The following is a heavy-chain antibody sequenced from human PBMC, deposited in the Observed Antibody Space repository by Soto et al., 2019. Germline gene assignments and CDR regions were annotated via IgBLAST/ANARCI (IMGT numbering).Heavy chain of an antibody. CDR2: IYYNGNT. CDR1: GASIYNGGYF. D-gene: IGHD3-3*01. V-gene: IGHV4-61*08. Sequence: PSETLSLTCSVSGASIYNGGYFWSWVRQPPGKGLEWIGNIYYNGNTNYNPSLKSRVTISVDTSKNQFSLKLSSVTAADTAVYYCARLTFGSGMDVWGQGTTVTVSS. CDR3: ARLTFGSGMDV. J-gene: IGHJ6*02.